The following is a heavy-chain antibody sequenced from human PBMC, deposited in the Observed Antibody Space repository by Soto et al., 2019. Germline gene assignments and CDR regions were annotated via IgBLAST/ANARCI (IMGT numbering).Heavy chain of an antibody. V-gene: IGHV4-39*07. Sequence: PSETLSLTCSVSGGSINSSSYFWGWVRQPPGKGLEWIGSIYYSGSTNYNPSLKSRVTISVDTSKNQFSLKLSSVTAADTAVYYCARLLYYYDSSGSRRRYAFDIWGQGTMVTVSS. CDR2: IYYSGST. CDR1: GGSINSSSYF. D-gene: IGHD3-22*01. J-gene: IGHJ3*02. CDR3: ARLLYYYDSSGSRRRYAFDI.